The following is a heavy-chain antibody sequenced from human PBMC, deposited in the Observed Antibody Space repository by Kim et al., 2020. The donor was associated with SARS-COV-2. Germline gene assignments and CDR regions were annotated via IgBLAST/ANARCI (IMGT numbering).Heavy chain of an antibody. Sequence: GGSLSLSCAASGFTFDDYAMHWVRQAPGKGLEWVSGISWNSGSIGYADSVKGRFTISRDNAKNSLYLQMNSLRAEDTALYYCAKAVTTVTTTQNGMDVWGQGTTVTVSS. J-gene: IGHJ6*02. V-gene: IGHV3-9*01. CDR3: AKAVTTVTTTQNGMDV. D-gene: IGHD4-17*01. CDR1: GFTFDDYA. CDR2: ISWNSGSI.